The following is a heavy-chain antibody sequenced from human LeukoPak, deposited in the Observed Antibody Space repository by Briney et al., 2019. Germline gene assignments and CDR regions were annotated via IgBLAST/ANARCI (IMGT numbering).Heavy chain of an antibody. CDR1: GFTFSSYG. CDR3: ARDRGSGVFDY. J-gene: IGHJ4*02. V-gene: IGHV3-23*01. Sequence: GGTLRLSCAASGFTFSSYGMSWVRQAPGKGLEWVSAISGSGGSTYYADSVKGRFTISRDNSKNTLYLQMNSLRAEDTAVYYCARDRGSGVFDYWGQGTLVTVSS. CDR2: ISGSGGST. D-gene: IGHD3-10*01.